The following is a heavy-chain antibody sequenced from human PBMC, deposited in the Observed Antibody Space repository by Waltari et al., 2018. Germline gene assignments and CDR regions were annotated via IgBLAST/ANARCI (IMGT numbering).Heavy chain of an antibody. V-gene: IGHV2-26*01. CDR3: ARICNYYDSSGYYKDY. Sequence: QVTLKESGPVLVKPTETLTLTCTVSGFSLSNARMGVSWIRQPPGKALEWLAHIFSNDEKSYSTSLKSRLTISKDTSKSQVVLTMTNMDPVDTATYYCARICNYYDSSGYYKDYWGQGTLVTVSS. D-gene: IGHD3-22*01. CDR2: IFSNDEK. CDR1: GFSLSNARMG. J-gene: IGHJ4*02.